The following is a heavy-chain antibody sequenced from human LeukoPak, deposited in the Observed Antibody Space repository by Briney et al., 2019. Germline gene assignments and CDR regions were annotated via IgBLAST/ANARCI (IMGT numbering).Heavy chain of an antibody. CDR3: ADYGVSGVRNNFY. V-gene: IGHV3-23*01. Sequence: GGSLRLSCAASGLAFSSYALSWVRQAPGKGLEWVSTISVASNTFYADSVKGRFTISRDNSRNTVYLQMTSLRADDTAVYYCADYGVSGVRNNFYWGQGTLVTVSS. J-gene: IGHJ4*02. CDR2: ISVASNT. CDR1: GLAFSSYA. D-gene: IGHD3-3*01.